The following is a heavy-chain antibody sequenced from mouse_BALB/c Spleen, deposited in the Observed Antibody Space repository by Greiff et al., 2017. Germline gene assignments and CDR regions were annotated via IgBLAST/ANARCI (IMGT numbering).Heavy chain of an antibody. CDR1: GYAFSSSW. CDR2: IYPGDGDT. CDR3: ARSGAGAY. D-gene: IGHD3-3*01. J-gene: IGHJ3*01. V-gene: IGHV1-82*01. Sequence: VKLMESGPELVKPGASVKISCKASGYAFSSSWMNWVKQRPGQGLEWIGRIYPGDGDTNYNGKFKGKATLTADKSSSTAYMQLSSLTSVDSAVYFCARSGAGAYWGQGTLVTVSA.